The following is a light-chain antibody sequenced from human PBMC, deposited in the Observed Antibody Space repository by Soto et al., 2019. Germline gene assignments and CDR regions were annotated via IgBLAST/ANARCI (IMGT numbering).Light chain of an antibody. CDR1: QSVSGNF. J-gene: IGKJ3*01. CDR2: DAS. V-gene: IGKV3-20*01. CDR3: QQYGRSPPFT. Sequence: TVLTQSPGTLSLSPGERATLSCKASQSVSGNFLAWYQQKPGQAPRLLIYDASTRATGIPDSFSGSGSGTNFTLTISRLEPEDFEVYYCQQYGRSPPFTFGPGTKVDIK.